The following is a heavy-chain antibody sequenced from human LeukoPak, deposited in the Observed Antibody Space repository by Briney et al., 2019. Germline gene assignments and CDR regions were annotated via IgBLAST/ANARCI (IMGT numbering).Heavy chain of an antibody. V-gene: IGHV4-59*01. CDR1: GGSINSYY. CDR3: ARTVSGYYFNA. CDR2: VAYSGST. D-gene: IGHD5-12*01. Sequence: SETLSLTCTVSGGSINSYYWSWIPQPPGKGLEWIGYVAYSGSTNYNPSLKSRVTISLDTSKNQFSLKLSSVTAADTAVYYCARTVSGYYFNAWGPGTLVTVSS. J-gene: IGHJ5*02.